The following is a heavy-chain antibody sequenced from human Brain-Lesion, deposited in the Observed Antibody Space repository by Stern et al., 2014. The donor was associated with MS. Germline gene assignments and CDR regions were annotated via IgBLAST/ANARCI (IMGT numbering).Heavy chain of an antibody. V-gene: IGHV4-4*02. D-gene: IGHD6-13*01. CDR1: GGSVSSSNW. J-gene: IGHJ4*02. CDR3: ARFPASRPHVFDS. CDR2: SDHSGST. Sequence: VQLVESGPGLVKPSGTLSLTCAVSGGSVSSSNWWSWVRQSPGKGLEWIGESDHSGSTIYNPSLKSRFTLSVDKPKTRFPLTRGSVTAADTAVYFCARFPASRPHVFDSWGQGTLVTVSS.